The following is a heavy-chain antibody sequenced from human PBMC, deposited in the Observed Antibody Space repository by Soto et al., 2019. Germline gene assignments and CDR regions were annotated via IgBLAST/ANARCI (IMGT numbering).Heavy chain of an antibody. CDR3: AKRQGTGLAAKNFDF. CDR2: ISDGGDLI. Sequence: LRLSCAASGFPFSNHAMSWVRQAPGKGLEWVSGISDGGDLIYYADSVKGRFSMSRDNSENMLYLQMTNLRAEDTAIYFCAKRQGTGLAAKNFDFWGQGTLVTVSS. D-gene: IGHD2-15*01. J-gene: IGHJ4*02. CDR1: GFPFSNHA. V-gene: IGHV3-23*01.